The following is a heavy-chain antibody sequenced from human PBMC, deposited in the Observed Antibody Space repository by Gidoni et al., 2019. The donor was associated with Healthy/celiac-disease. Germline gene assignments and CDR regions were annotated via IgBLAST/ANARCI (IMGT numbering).Heavy chain of an antibody. D-gene: IGHD4-17*01. CDR2: ISWNSGSI. CDR3: AYGGNSGFDY. V-gene: IGHV3-9*01. CDR1: GFTFDAYA. J-gene: IGHJ4*02. Sequence: EVQLVESGGGVVQPGRSLRLSCAASGFTFDAYAMHWVRQAPGKGLEWVSGISWNSGSIGYADSVKGRFTISRDNAKNSLYLQMNSLRAEDTALYYCAYGGNSGFDYWGQGTLVTVSS.